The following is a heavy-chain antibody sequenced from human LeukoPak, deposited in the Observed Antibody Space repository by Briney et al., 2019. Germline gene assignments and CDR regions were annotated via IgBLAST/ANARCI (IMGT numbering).Heavy chain of an antibody. Sequence: NPSETLSLTCTISGGSISSSSYYWGWIRQPPGKGLEWIGSIYYSGSTYYNPSLKSRVTISVDTSKNQFSLKLSSVTAADTAVYYCARVEVVTATYFDYWGQGTLVTVSS. CDR1: GGSISSSSYY. J-gene: IGHJ4*02. CDR3: ARVEVVTATYFDY. CDR2: IYYSGST. V-gene: IGHV4-39*07. D-gene: IGHD2-21*02.